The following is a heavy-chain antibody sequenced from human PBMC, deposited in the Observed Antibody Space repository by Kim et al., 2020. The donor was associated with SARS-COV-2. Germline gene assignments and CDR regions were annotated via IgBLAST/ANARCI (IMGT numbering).Heavy chain of an antibody. D-gene: IGHD3-3*01. CDR2: IYYTGSA. CDR3: ARRRGLRFGELSSYYG. J-gene: IGHJ6*01. Sequence: SETLSLTCTVSGGSISRGGHYWSWIRQSPVMGLEWIGHIYYTGSADYSPSLSSRITMSVDTSENQFSLTLTSVTGADTAVYFCARRRGLRFGELSSYYG. CDR1: GGSISRGGHY. V-gene: IGHV4-30-4*01.